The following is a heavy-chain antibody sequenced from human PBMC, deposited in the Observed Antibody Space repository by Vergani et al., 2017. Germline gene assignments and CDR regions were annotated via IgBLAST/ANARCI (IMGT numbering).Heavy chain of an antibody. CDR3: ARKEFSSVTGAFDV. CDR1: GYSFTTYW. J-gene: IGHJ3*01. CDR2: IDPADSDA. V-gene: IGHV5-51*01. D-gene: IGHD3-22*01. Sequence: EVQLVQSGAEVKKPGESLKISCQGFGYSFTTYWIGWVRQMPGEGLEWMGIIDPADSDARYSPSFQGQVTISADKSSTTAYLQWTSLEASDTAIYYCARKEFSSVTGAFDVWGQGTMVTVSS.